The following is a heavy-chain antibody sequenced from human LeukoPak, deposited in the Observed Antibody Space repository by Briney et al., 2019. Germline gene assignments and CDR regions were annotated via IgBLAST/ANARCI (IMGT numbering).Heavy chain of an antibody. CDR3: ARDVWFGELFPSSAEYFQH. J-gene: IGHJ1*01. CDR2: IYYSGST. D-gene: IGHD3-10*01. CDR1: GGSISSSSYY. Sequence: SETLSLTCTVSGGSISSSSYYWGWIRQPPGGGLEGIGSIYYSGSTYYNPSLKSRVTISVDTSKNQFSLKLSSVTAADTAVYYCARDVWFGELFPSSAEYFQHWGQGTLVTVSS. V-gene: IGHV4-39*07.